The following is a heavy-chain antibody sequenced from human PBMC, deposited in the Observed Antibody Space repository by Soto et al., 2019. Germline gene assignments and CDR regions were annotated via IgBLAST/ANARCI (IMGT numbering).Heavy chain of an antibody. CDR2: INPDSGAT. CDR1: GYTFTGYY. CDR3: ARKVRDYNFDY. V-gene: IGHV1-2*02. D-gene: IGHD4-17*01. J-gene: IGHJ4*02. Sequence: ASVKVSCKASGYTFTGYYMHWVRQAPGQGLKWMGWINPDSGATKYTQKFQGRVTMTRDTSVSTAYMELSRLRSDDTAFYYCARKVRDYNFDYWGQGALVTVSS.